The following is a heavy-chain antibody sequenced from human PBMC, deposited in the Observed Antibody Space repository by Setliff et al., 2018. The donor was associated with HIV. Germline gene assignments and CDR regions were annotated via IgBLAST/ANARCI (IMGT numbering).Heavy chain of an antibody. Sequence: ASVKVSCKASGDTNPSDAISWVRQAPGQGLEWMGWISGYNGNTKYAQNMQGRITMTTDTSTTTAYMELRSLRSDDTAVYYCATITVAGTGAFDIWGQGTMVTVSS. D-gene: IGHD6-19*01. CDR1: GDTNPSDA. J-gene: IGHJ3*02. CDR2: ISGYNGNT. V-gene: IGHV1-18*01. CDR3: ATITVAGTGAFDI.